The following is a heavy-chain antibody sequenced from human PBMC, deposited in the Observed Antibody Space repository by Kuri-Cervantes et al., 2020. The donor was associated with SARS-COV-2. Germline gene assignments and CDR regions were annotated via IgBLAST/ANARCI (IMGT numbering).Heavy chain of an antibody. Sequence: SQTLPLTCAVSGYSISSGYYWGWIRQPPGKGLEWIGSIYHSGSTYYNPSLKSRVTISVDTSKNQFSLKLSSVTAADTAVYYCARATVVNWFDPWGQGTLVTVSS. V-gene: IGHV4-38-2*01. CDR3: ARATVVNWFDP. CDR2: IYHSGST. D-gene: IGHD4-23*01. J-gene: IGHJ5*02. CDR1: GYSISSGYY.